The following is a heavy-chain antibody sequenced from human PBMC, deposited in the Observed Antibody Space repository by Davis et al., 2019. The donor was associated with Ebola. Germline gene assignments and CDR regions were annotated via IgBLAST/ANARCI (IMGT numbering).Heavy chain of an antibody. V-gene: IGHV3-66*02. Sequence: GESLKISCAVSGLSVMNNHMNWVRQVPGKGLEWVSAIYTDGRTFYADSVKGRFTISRDNSKNMLYLQMNSLRAEDTAVYYCARSLNAGGVETYYFHYWGQGTLVTVSS. CDR1: GLSVMNNH. D-gene: IGHD3-3*01. CDR2: IYTDGRT. J-gene: IGHJ4*02. CDR3: ARSLNAGGVETYYFHY.